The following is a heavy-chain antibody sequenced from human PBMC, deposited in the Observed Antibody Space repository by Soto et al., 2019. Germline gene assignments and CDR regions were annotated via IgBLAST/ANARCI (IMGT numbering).Heavy chain of an antibody. Sequence: PSEALSLTCTVYGDSITNNHWWSWVRQPPGKGPELIGEIYHTGIANYNPSLESRVAFSVYKSKNQFSLSLTSVTAAATAVYYCVSKLGPYYCGLGFWGRGTRVAVSS. J-gene: IGHJ6*02. CDR2: IYHTGIA. CDR1: GDSITNNHW. V-gene: IGHV4-4*02. CDR3: VSKLGPYYCGLGF. D-gene: IGHD3-16*01.